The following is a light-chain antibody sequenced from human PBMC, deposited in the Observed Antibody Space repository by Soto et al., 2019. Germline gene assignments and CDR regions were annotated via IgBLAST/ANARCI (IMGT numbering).Light chain of an antibody. Sequence: DIQMTQSPSTLSASVGDRVTITCRASQSISSGLAWYQQKPGKAPKLPIYDASSLESGVPSRFSGSGSGTEFTLTISSLQPDDFATYYCQQYNSPYTFGQGTKLEIK. CDR3: QQYNSPYT. J-gene: IGKJ2*01. V-gene: IGKV1-5*01. CDR2: DAS. CDR1: QSISSG.